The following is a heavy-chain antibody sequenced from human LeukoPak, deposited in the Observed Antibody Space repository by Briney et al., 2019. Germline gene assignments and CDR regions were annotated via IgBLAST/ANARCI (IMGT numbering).Heavy chain of an antibody. CDR2: ISGSGGST. Sequence: GGSLRLSCAASGFAFSSYAMGWVRQAPGKGLEWVSGISGSGGSTYYADSMKGRFTISRDNSKNTLYLQMNSLRAEDTAVYYCAKGLDYFDYWGQGTLVTVSS. J-gene: IGHJ4*02. CDR3: AKGLDYFDY. D-gene: IGHD3-22*01. CDR1: GFAFSSYA. V-gene: IGHV3-23*01.